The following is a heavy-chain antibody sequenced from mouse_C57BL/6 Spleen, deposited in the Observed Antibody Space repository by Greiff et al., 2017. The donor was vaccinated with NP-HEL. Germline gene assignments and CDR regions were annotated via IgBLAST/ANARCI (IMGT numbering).Heavy chain of an antibody. CDR3: ARLDYGYPYAMDY. CDR2: IYPRDGST. V-gene: IGHV1-78*01. CDR1: GYTFTDHT. D-gene: IGHD2-2*01. Sequence: VQLQESDAELVKPGASVKISCKVSGYTFTDHTIHWMKQRPEQGLEWIGYIYPRDGSTKYNEKFKGKATLTADKSSSTAYMQLNSLTSEDSAVYFCARLDYGYPYAMDYWGQGTSVTVSS. J-gene: IGHJ4*01.